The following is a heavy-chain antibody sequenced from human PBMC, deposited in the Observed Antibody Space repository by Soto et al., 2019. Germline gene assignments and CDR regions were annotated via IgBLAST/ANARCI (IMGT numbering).Heavy chain of an antibody. CDR3: ARDQWELPTYNWFDP. CDR2: IIPILGIA. V-gene: IGHV1-69*04. J-gene: IGHJ5*02. D-gene: IGHD1-26*01. Sequence: SVKVSCKASGGTFSSYTISWVRQAPGQGLEWMGRIIPILGIANYAQKFQGRVTITADKSTSTAYMELSSLRSEDTAVYYCARDQWELPTYNWFDPWGQGTLVTVSS. CDR1: GGTFSSYT.